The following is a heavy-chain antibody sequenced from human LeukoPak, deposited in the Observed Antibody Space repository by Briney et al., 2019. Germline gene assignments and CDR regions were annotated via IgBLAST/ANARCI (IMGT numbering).Heavy chain of an antibody. Sequence: ASVKVSCKASGYTFTSYAMHWVRQAPGQRLEWMGWINAGNGNTKYSQKFQGRVTINRDTSASTAYMELSSLRSEDTAVYYCARGLRQQLVLMWWFDPWGQGTLVTVSS. D-gene: IGHD6-13*01. V-gene: IGHV1-3*01. CDR2: INAGNGNT. CDR3: ARGLRQQLVLMWWFDP. CDR1: GYTFTSYA. J-gene: IGHJ5*02.